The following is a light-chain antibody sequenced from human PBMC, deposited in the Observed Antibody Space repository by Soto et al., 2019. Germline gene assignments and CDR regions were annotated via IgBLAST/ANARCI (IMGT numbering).Light chain of an antibody. CDR1: QSVSSY. CDR2: DAS. V-gene: IGKV3-11*01. Sequence: EIVLTQSPATLSLSPGERATLSCRASQSVSSYLAWYQQKPGQAPRLLIYDASNTATGIPARFSGSGSGTAFTLTIRSPEPDDVDVYYRQNRRASPATFGGGTKVQIK. J-gene: IGKJ4*01. CDR3: QNRRASPAT.